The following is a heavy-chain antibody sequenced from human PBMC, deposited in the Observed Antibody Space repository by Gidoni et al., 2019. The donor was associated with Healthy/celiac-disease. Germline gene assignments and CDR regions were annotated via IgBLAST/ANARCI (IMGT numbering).Heavy chain of an antibody. V-gene: IGHV1-69*01. Sequence: QVQLVQSGAEVKKPGSSVKVSCQASGGTFSSYAISWVRQAPGQGLEWLGGISPIFGTANYAQKFQGRVTITADESTSTADMELSSLRSEDTAVYYCAREWGYNWNYRAFLYWGQGTLVTVSS. CDR2: ISPIFGTA. CDR1: GGTFSSYA. J-gene: IGHJ4*02. D-gene: IGHD1-7*01. CDR3: AREWGYNWNYRAFLY.